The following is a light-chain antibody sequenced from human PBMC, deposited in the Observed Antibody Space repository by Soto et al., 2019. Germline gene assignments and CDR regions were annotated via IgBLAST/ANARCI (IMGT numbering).Light chain of an antibody. CDR2: GVY. CDR1: QIVSSN. CDR3: QQSYSTPPA. V-gene: IGKV3D-15*01. J-gene: IGKJ5*01. Sequence: EIVITHSPTGLCLSAGEIATLSCRASQIVSSNLAWYQQKPGQAPRLLIYGVYTRAPGIPARFSGSGSGTEFTLTISSLQPEDFATYYCQQSYSTPPAFGQGTRLEIK.